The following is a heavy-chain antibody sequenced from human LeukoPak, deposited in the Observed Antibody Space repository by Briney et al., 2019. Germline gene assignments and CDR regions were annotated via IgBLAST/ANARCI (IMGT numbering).Heavy chain of an antibody. CDR2: ISYDGSNK. Sequence: GGSLRLSCAAAGFTFSSYGTHWVRQAPGKGLEWVAVISYDGSNKYYADSVKGRFTISRDNSKNTLYLQMNSLRAEDTAVYYCAKDRDWYYLDYWGQGTLVTVSS. D-gene: IGHD5-24*01. J-gene: IGHJ4*02. CDR1: GFTFSSYG. CDR3: AKDRDWYYLDY. V-gene: IGHV3-30*18.